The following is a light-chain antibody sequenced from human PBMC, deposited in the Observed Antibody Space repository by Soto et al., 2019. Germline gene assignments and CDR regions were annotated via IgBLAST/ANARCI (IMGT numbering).Light chain of an antibody. CDR3: QQYGRSPMFT. J-gene: IGKJ2*01. CDR1: QSVSSKY. CDR2: GAS. Sequence: EIVLTQSPGTLSLSPGDRATLSCRASQSVSSKYLAWYQQKPGQAPRLLIYGASRGAAGIPDRFSGSWSGTDCTLTIRRLEPEDFAVYFCQQYGRSPMFTFGQATKLEVK. V-gene: IGKV3-20*01.